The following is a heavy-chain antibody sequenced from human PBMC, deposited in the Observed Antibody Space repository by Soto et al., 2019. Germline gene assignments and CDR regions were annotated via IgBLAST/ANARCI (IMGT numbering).Heavy chain of an antibody. V-gene: IGHV4-34*01. D-gene: IGHD5-12*01. CDR2: INHSGST. J-gene: IGHJ6*03. CDR3: ARGGIVATIVQYYYYMDV. CDR1: GGSFSGYY. Sequence: SETLSLTCAVYGGSFSGYYWSWIRQPPGKGLEWIGEINHSGSTNYNPSLKSRVTISVDTSKNQFSLKLSSVTAADTAVYYCARGGIVATIVQYYYYMDVWGKGTTVTVSS.